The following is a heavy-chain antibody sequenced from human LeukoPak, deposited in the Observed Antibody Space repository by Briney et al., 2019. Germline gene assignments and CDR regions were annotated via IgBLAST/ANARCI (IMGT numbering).Heavy chain of an antibody. J-gene: IGHJ4*02. Sequence: PGGSLRLSCAASGLTFTGSTLHWVRQASGKGLEWVGRIRSKANSYATAYAASVKGTFTISRDDSKNKAYLQINSLQTEDTAVYYCSSTLSGSYSFDNWGQGTLVTVSS. D-gene: IGHD1-26*01. CDR3: SSTLSGSYSFDN. CDR1: GLTFTGST. CDR2: IRSKANSYAT. V-gene: IGHV3-73*01.